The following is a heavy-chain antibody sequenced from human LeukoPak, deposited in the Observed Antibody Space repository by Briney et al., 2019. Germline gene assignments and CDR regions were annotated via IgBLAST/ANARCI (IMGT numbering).Heavy chain of an antibody. Sequence: GGSLRLSCAASGFTFDDYAMHWVRQAPGKGLEWVSGISWNSGSIGYADSVKGRFTISRDNAKNSLYLQMNSLRAEDTALYYCAKDLLRITMVRGVIPYYYGMDVWGQGTTVTVSS. D-gene: IGHD3-10*01. J-gene: IGHJ6*02. CDR3: AKDLLRITMVRGVIPYYYGMDV. CDR1: GFTFDDYA. CDR2: ISWNSGSI. V-gene: IGHV3-9*01.